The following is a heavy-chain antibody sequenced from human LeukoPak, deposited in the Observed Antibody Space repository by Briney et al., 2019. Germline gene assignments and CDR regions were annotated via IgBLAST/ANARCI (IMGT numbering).Heavy chain of an antibody. CDR2: IYPGDSDT. V-gene: IGHV5-51*01. CDR3: ARGAPNCSGGSCYYNWFDP. Sequence: GESLKISCXGSGYSFTSYWIGWVRQMPGKGLEWMGIIYPGDSDTRYSPSFQGQVTISADKSISTAYLQWSSLKASDTAMYYCARGAPNCSGGSCYYNWFDPWGQGTLVTVSS. CDR1: GYSFTSYW. D-gene: IGHD2-15*01. J-gene: IGHJ5*02.